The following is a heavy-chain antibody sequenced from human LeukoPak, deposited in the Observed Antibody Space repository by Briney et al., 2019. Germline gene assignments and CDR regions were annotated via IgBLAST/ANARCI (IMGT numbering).Heavy chain of an antibody. J-gene: IGHJ4*02. CDR2: IHPNSGGT. CDR1: GYTFTAYY. Sequence: ASVKVSCKASGYTFTAYYVHWVRQAPRQGLEWMGWIHPNSGGTKYAQNFQGRVTMTRDTSISTAYMELSSLRSDDTAVYYCARGDIYWDYWGQGTQVTVSS. CDR3: ARGDIYWDY. V-gene: IGHV1-2*02. D-gene: IGHD2-15*01.